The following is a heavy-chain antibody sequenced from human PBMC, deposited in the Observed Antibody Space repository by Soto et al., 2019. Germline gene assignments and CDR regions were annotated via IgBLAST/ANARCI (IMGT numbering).Heavy chain of an antibody. D-gene: IGHD2-15*01. J-gene: IGHJ4*02. V-gene: IGHV4-30-2*01. CDR3: TRGSAATLSLLYFGT. CDR2: LYQSASS. Sequence: SETMSLPCAVCGARMSTGGFSWTWVRKTPGGSLRWFAHLYQSASSEYNPSFKGLVSISLDTSGSLFSLRLTSLTAANTAVYFCTRGSAATLSLLYFGTWGQRTPVTVSS. CDR1: GARMSTGGFS.